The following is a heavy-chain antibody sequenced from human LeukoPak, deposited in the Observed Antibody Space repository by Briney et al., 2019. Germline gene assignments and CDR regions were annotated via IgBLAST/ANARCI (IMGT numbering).Heavy chain of an antibody. CDR1: GFTFSDFY. J-gene: IGHJ4*02. CDR3: AKDRNYGLEKGHFDY. V-gene: IGHV3-11*04. Sequence: GGSLRLSCAASGFTFSDFYMTWIRQAPGKGLEWVSYISGSAGTIYYADSVRGRFTISRDNAKNTLYPQMNSLRAEDTAVYYCAKDRNYGLEKGHFDYWGQGTLVTVSS. D-gene: IGHD3-10*01. CDR2: ISGSAGTI.